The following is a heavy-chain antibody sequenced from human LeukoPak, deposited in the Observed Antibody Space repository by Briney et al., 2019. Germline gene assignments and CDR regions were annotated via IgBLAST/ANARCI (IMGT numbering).Heavy chain of an antibody. CDR3: AKDSLIYRTGTTVG. CDR1: GFTFSSYW. Sequence: PGGSLRLSCAASGFTFSSYWMSWIRQAPGKGLEWVANIKQDGSQKNYVDSVKGRFTISRDNSKNTLYLQMNSLRAEDTAVYYCAKDSLIYRTGTTVGWGQGTLVTVSS. CDR2: IKQDGSQK. V-gene: IGHV3-7*01. D-gene: IGHD1-1*01. J-gene: IGHJ4*02.